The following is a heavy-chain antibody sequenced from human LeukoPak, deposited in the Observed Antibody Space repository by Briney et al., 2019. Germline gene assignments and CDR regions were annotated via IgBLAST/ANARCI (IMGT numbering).Heavy chain of an antibody. J-gene: IGHJ4*02. V-gene: IGHV3-7*01. D-gene: IGHD3-3*01. CDR1: GFTFSSYW. CDR3: ARRVEEWQLDY. Sequence: GGSLRLSCAVSGFTFSSYWMNWVRQAPGKGLEWVANIKQDGSDKYYVDSVKGRFTISRDNAQNSLYLQMNSLRAEDTAVYYCARRVEEWQLDYWGQGTVVTVSS. CDR2: IKQDGSDK.